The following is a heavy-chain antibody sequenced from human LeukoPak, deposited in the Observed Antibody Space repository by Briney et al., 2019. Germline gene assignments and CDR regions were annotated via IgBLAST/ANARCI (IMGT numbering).Heavy chain of an antibody. CDR1: GYTFTSYG. D-gene: IGHD4-17*01. J-gene: IGHJ4*02. CDR3: ARAPRSSTYDYGDYVQARPGYYFDY. Sequence: GASVKVSCKASGYTFTSYGISWVRQAPGQGLEWMGWISAYNGNTNYAQKLQGRVTMTTDTSTSTAYMELRSLRSDDTAVYYCARAPRSSTYDYGDYVQARPGYYFDYWGQGTLVTVSS. V-gene: IGHV1-18*01. CDR2: ISAYNGNT.